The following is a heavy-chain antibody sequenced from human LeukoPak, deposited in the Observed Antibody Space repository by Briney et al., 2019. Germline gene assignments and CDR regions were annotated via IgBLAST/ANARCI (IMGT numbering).Heavy chain of an antibody. D-gene: IGHD3-22*01. CDR2: IYYTGST. J-gene: IGHJ4*02. V-gene: IGHV4-61*05. Sequence: SETLSLTCTVSGGSISSSSYFWGWIRQPPGKGLEWIGYIYYTGSTNYNPSLKSRVTISADTSKNHFSLKLSSVTAADTAVYYCARMYDSSGYYPFDYWGQGTLVTVSS. CDR1: GGSISSSSYF. CDR3: ARMYDSSGYYPFDY.